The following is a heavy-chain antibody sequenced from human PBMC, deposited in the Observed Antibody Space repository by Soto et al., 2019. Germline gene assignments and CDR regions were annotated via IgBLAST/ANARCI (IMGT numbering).Heavy chain of an antibody. V-gene: IGHV3-30*18. CDR3: AKDGRDWGSLYYYYYGMDV. D-gene: IGHD7-27*01. Sequence: QVQLVESGGGVVQPGRSLRLSCAASGFTFSSYGMHWVRQAPGKGLEWVAVISYDGSNKYYADSVKGRFTISRDNSKNTLYLQMNSLRAEDTAVYYCAKDGRDWGSLYYYYYGMDVWGQGTTVTVSS. CDR2: ISYDGSNK. CDR1: GFTFSSYG. J-gene: IGHJ6*02.